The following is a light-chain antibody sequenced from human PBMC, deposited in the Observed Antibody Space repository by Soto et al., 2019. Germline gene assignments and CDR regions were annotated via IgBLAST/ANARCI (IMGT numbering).Light chain of an antibody. CDR3: QQSYSTPT. J-gene: IGKJ5*01. Sequence: DIQMTQSPSSLAASGGDRFTISCRASQSISSYLNWYQQKPGKAPKLLIYAASSLQSGVPSRFSGSGSGTDFTLTISSLQTEDFATYYCQQSYSTPTFGQGTRLEIK. CDR2: AAS. CDR1: QSISSY. V-gene: IGKV1-39*01.